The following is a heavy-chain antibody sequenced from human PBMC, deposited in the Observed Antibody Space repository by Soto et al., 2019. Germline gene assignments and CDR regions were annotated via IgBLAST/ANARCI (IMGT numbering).Heavy chain of an antibody. CDR2: IYYSGST. CDR3: ARYMSGGGSYLEHAFDI. CDR1: GGSISSYY. D-gene: IGHD1-26*01. Sequence: PSETLSLTCTVSGGSISSYYWSWIRQPPGKGLEWIGYIYYSGSTNYNPSLKSRVTISVDTSKNQFSLKLSSVTAADTAVYYCARYMSGGGSYLEHAFDIWGQGTMVT. J-gene: IGHJ3*02. V-gene: IGHV4-59*01.